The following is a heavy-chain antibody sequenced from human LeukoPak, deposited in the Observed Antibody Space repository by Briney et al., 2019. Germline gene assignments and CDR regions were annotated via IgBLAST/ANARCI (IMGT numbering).Heavy chain of an antibody. CDR1: GFTFRTYG. CDR3: AKDGPLLWFGPTDA. Sequence: GGSLRLSCVAPGFTFRTYGMSWVGQAPGKGLDWVAAVSSTGSGTYYPDSLKGRFIISRDNSQNTVFLQMNSLRPEDTAFYFCAKDGPLLWFGPTDAWGQGILVTVSS. J-gene: IGHJ5*02. CDR2: VSSTGSGT. D-gene: IGHD3-10*01. V-gene: IGHV3-23*01.